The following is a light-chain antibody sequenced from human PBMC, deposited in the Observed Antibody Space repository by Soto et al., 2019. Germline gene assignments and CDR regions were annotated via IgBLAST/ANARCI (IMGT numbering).Light chain of an antibody. CDR2: KGT. CDR1: SSDVGNYNL. J-gene: IGLJ2*01. CDR3: RTDAASNVV. Sequence: QSVLTQPASVSGSPGQSITISCNGTSSDVGNYNLVSWYQQESGRAPKLIIYKGTKRPSGISNRFSGSKSGNTASLTNSGLQDDGEADYYCRTDAASNVVFGGGTKVTVL. V-gene: IGLV2-23*01.